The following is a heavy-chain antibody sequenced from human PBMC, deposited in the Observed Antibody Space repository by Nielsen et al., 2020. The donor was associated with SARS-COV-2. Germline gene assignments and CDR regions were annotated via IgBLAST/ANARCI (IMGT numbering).Heavy chain of an antibody. V-gene: IGHV4-31*03. CDR3: AKSLGATPLDVYYYYGMDV. CDR2: IYYSGST. CDR1: GGSISSGGYY. J-gene: IGHJ6*02. D-gene: IGHD1-26*01. Sequence: SETLSLTCTASGGSISSGGYYWSWIRQHPGKGLEWIGYIYYSGSTYYNPSLKSRVTISVDTSKNQFSLKLSSVTAADTAVYYCAKSLGATPLDVYYYYGMDVWGQGTTVTVSS.